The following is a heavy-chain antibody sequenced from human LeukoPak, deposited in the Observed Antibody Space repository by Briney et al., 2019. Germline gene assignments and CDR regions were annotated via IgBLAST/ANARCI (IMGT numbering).Heavy chain of an antibody. Sequence: GGSLRLSCAASGFTFSSYGMHWVRQAPGKGLEWGTFIRADGSNKYYADSVKGRFTISRENSKNTLYLQMNSMRAEDTAVYYCAKEWDLSFDYWGQGTLVTVSS. D-gene: IGHD1-26*01. CDR3: AKEWDLSFDY. CDR2: IRADGSNK. CDR1: GFTFSSYG. J-gene: IGHJ4*02. V-gene: IGHV3-30*02.